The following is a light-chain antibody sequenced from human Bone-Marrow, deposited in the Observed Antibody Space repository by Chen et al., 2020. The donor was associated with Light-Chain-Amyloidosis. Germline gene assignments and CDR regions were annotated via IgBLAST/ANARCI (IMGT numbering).Light chain of an antibody. CDR1: NIGSTS. Sequence: SYVLTQPPSVSVAPGQTATIACGGHNIGSTSVHWYQQTPGQAPLLVVYDDIDRPSGIPERLSGSNSGNTATLTISRVEAGDEADYYCQVWDRSSDRPVFGGGTKLTVL. CDR2: DDI. CDR3: QVWDRSSDRPV. J-gene: IGLJ3*02. V-gene: IGLV3-21*02.